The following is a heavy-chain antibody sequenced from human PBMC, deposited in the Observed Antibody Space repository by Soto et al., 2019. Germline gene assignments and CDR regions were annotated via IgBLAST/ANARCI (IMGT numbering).Heavy chain of an antibody. CDR1: GGSISSYY. V-gene: IGHV4-59*01. CDR2: IYYSGST. CDR3: ARAGSVDYDYVWGSYRYDTFFDY. D-gene: IGHD3-16*02. J-gene: IGHJ4*02. Sequence: PSETLSLTCTVSGGSISSYYWSWIRQPPGKGLEWIGYIYYSGSTNYNPSLKSRVTISVDTSKNQFSLKLSSVTAADTAVYYCARAGSVDYDYVWGSYRYDTFFDYWGQGTLVTVSS.